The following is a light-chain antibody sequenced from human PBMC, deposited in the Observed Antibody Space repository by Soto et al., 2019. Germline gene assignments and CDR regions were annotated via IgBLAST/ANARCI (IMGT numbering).Light chain of an antibody. J-gene: IGKJ1*01. Sequence: EIVLTQSPGTLSLSPGKRATLSCRASQSISSSYLAWYQQRPGQAPSLLIYGASSRATGIPDRFSGSGSGTEFTLTIRSLEPEDFAVYYCQQYSSSSWTFGQGTTVEIK. V-gene: IGKV3-20*01. CDR3: QQYSSSSWT. CDR2: GAS. CDR1: QSISSSY.